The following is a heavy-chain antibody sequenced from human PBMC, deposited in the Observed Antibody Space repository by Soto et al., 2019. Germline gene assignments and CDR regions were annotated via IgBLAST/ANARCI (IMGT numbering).Heavy chain of an antibody. J-gene: IGHJ6*03. CDR1: GGSISSYY. D-gene: IGHD3-3*01. V-gene: IGHV4-59*08. CDR2: IYYSGST. CDR3: ARWEYDFWSGYFDYYYYYMDV. Sequence: SETLSLTCTVSGGSISSYYWSWIRQPPGKGLEWIGYIYYSGSTNYNPSLKSRVTISVDTSKNQFSLKLSSVTAADTAVYYCARWEYDFWSGYFDYYYYYMDVWGKGTTVTVSS.